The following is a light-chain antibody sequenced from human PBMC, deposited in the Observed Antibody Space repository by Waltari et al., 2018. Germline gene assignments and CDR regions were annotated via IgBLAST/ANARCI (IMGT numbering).Light chain of an antibody. J-gene: IGKJ3*01. CDR1: DGISND. CDR3: QKYNSVPRA. V-gene: IGKV1-27*01. CDR2: GAS. Sequence: DIQMTQSPSSLSASVGDRVSITCRASDGISNDLACNQQKPGKVPKILIYGASTLQSGVPSRFSGSGSGTDFTLTISSLQPEDVATYYCQKYNSVPRAFGPGTKVDIK.